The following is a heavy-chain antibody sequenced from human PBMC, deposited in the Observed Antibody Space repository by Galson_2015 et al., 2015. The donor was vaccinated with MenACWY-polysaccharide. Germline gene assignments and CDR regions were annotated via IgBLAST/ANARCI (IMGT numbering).Heavy chain of an antibody. CDR3: AREAGIAAAASIDYYYGMDV. Sequence: CAISGDSVSSNSAAWNWIRQSPSRGLEWLGRTYYRSKWYNDYAVSVKSRITINPDTSKNQFSLQLNSVTPEDTAVYYCAREAGIAAAASIDYYYGMDVWGQGTTVTVSS. V-gene: IGHV6-1*01. CDR2: TYYRSKWYN. D-gene: IGHD6-13*01. CDR1: GDSVSSNSAA. J-gene: IGHJ6*02.